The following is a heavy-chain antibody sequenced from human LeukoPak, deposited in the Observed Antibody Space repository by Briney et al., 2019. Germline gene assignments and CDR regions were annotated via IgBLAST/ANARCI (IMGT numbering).Heavy chain of an antibody. CDR2: ISWNSGSI. V-gene: IGHV3-9*03. CDR3: ASQAGVAAGFDY. D-gene: IGHD6-13*01. J-gene: IGHJ4*02. Sequence: GRSLRLSCAASGFTFDDYAMHWVRHAPGKGLEWVSGISWNSGSIGYADSVKGRFTISRDNAKNSLYLQMNSLRAEDMALYYCASQAGVAAGFDYWGQGTLVTVSS. CDR1: GFTFDDYA.